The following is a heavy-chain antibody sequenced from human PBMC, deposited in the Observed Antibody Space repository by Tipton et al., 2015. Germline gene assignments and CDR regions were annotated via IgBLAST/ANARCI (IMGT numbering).Heavy chain of an antibody. V-gene: IGHV3-21*01. J-gene: IGHJ4*02. CDR2: ISSSPTYI. CDR3: ARAWFTRGPYYFDY. D-gene: IGHD3-10*01. CDR1: GFTFSHYS. Sequence: SLRLSCAASGFTFSHYSMSWVRQIPGKGLEWVPSISSSPTYIYYADSVKGRFTISRDDAKNSLYLQMNSLRAEDTAVYYCARAWFTRGPYYFDYWGQGTLVTVSS.